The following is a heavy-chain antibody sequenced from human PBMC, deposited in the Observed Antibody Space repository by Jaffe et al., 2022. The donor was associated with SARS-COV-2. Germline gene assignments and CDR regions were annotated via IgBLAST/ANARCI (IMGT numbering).Heavy chain of an antibody. J-gene: IGHJ4*02. D-gene: IGHD1-1*01. CDR1: GFTFSSYV. CDR2: ISGTDGRT. CDR3: ARVRRDHDVDFDY. V-gene: IGHV3-23*01. Sequence: EVQLLESGGGLEQPGGSLRLSCAVSGFTFSSYVMTWVRQTPGEGLEWVSTISGTDGRTWYADSVKGRFTISRDNSENTLFLQMNSLRAEDTAIYYCARVRRDHDVDFDYWGRGTLVTVSS.